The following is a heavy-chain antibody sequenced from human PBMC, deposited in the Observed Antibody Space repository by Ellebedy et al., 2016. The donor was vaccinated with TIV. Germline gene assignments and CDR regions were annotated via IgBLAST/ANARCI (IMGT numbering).Heavy chain of an antibody. Sequence: GESLKISCGASGFTFSSYAMHWVRQAPGRGLEWVAVMSYDGDNKYHADSVQGRFTISRDNSKNTLYLQMNSLRPEDTAVYYCAREVYSKSAYFYYGMDVWGQGTTVTVSS. V-gene: IGHV3-30*04. D-gene: IGHD5-18*01. J-gene: IGHJ6*02. CDR3: AREVYSKSAYFYYGMDV. CDR1: GFTFSSYA. CDR2: MSYDGDNK.